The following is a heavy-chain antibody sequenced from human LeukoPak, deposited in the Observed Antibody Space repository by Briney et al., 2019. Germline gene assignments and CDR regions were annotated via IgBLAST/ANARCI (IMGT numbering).Heavy chain of an antibody. D-gene: IGHD2-2*01. V-gene: IGHV3-23*01. CDR1: GFTFSSYA. Sequence: GGSLRLSCAASGFTFSSYAMSWVRQAPGKGLEWVSAISGSGGSTYYADSVKGRFTTSRDNSKNTLYLQMNSLRAEDTAVYYCAKDTQVVPAATPDYWGQGTLVTVSS. CDR2: ISGSGGST. J-gene: IGHJ4*02. CDR3: AKDTQVVPAATPDY.